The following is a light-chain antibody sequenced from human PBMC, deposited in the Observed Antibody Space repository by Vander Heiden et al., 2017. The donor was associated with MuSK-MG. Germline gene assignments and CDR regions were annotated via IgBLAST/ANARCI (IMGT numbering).Light chain of an antibody. CDR2: AAS. V-gene: IGKV1-5*01. Sequence: DIQMTQSPSTLSASVGDRVTITCRASQSIVSWLAWYQPKPVNAPKLLVYAASTLQSGVPSRFSGSGSGTEFTLTISSLQPDDFATYYCQQYNSYSWTFGQGTKVEIK. CDR3: QQYNSYSWT. J-gene: IGKJ1*01. CDR1: QSIVSW.